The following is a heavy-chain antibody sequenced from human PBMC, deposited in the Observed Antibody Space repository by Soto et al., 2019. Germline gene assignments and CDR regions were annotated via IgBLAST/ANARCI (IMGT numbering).Heavy chain of an antibody. CDR3: ARVGIAARPDAFDI. D-gene: IGHD6-6*01. CDR1: GGSFSGYH. V-gene: IGHV4-34*01. Sequence: SETLSLTCAVYGGSFSGYHWSWIRQPPGKGLEWIGEINHSGSTNYNPSLKSRVTISVDTSKNQFSLKLSSVTAADTAVYYCARVGIAARPDAFDIWGQGTMVTVSS. CDR2: INHSGST. J-gene: IGHJ3*02.